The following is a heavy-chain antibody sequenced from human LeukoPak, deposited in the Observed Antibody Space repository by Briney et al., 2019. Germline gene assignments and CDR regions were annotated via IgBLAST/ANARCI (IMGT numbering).Heavy chain of an antibody. J-gene: IGHJ6*02. CDR3: AKNGEDYYDSSGYPYGMDV. V-gene: IGHV3-23*01. CDR2: ISGSGGST. CDR1: GFTFSSYA. D-gene: IGHD3-22*01. Sequence: GGSLRLSCAASGFTFSSYAMSRVRQAPGKGLEWVSAISGSGGSTYYADSVKGRFTISRDNSKNTLYLQMNSLRAEDTAVYYCAKNGEDYYDSSGYPYGMDVWGQGTTVTVSS.